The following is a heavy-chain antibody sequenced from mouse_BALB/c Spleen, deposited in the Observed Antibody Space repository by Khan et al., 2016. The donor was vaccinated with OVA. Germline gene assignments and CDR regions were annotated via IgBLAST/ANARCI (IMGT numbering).Heavy chain of an antibody. V-gene: IGHV5-6-5*01. Sequence: EVKLVESGGGSVKPGGSLKLSCAVSGFTFSSYVMSWVRQTPEKRLEWVASISSGGTTHYPDSVQGRFTISRDNAGNILYLQMSSLRSEDIAIYYCAREAYRYDEYYFDYWGQGTTLTVSS. CDR3: AREAYRYDEYYFDY. D-gene: IGHD2-14*01. CDR1: GFTFSSYV. CDR2: ISSGGTT. J-gene: IGHJ2*01.